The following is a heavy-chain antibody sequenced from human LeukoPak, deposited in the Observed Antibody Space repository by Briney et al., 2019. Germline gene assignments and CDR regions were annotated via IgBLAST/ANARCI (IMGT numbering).Heavy chain of an antibody. V-gene: IGHV4-39*01. J-gene: IGHJ4*02. D-gene: IGHD3-10*01. Sequence: PSETLSLTCTVSGGSISTSSYYWGWMRQPPGKGLEWIGSIYYTGSTYYNPSLNSRVTVSVDTSKNQFSLKLSSVTAADTAVYYCASRTRFGELRFDYWGQGTLVTVSS. CDR2: IYYTGST. CDR3: ASRTRFGELRFDY. CDR1: GGSISTSSYY.